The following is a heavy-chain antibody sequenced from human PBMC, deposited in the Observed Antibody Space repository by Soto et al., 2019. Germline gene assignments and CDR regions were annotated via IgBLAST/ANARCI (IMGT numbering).Heavy chain of an antibody. D-gene: IGHD2-2*01. V-gene: IGHV3-30-3*01. CDR3: ARDHIVVVPAAIPGGYYYYYGMDV. Sequence: QVQLVESGGGVVQPGRSLRLSCAAYGFTFSSYAMHWVRQAPGKGLEWVAVISYDGSNKYYADSVKGRFTISRDNSKNTLYLQMNSLRAEDTAVYYCARDHIVVVPAAIPGGYYYYYGMDVWGQGTTVTVSS. CDR2: ISYDGSNK. CDR1: GFTFSSYA. J-gene: IGHJ6*02.